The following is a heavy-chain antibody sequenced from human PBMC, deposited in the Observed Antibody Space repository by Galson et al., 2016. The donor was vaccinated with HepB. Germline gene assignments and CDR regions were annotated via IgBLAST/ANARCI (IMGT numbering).Heavy chain of an antibody. J-gene: IGHJ4*02. CDR2: ISAYNGNT. D-gene: IGHD2-8*01. Sequence: SVKVSCKASGYTFSSYGISWVRQVPGQGLEWMGWISAYNGNTIYAQKFQGRVTMTTDTSTSTAYMELRSLRSDDTAVYYCARETFCTSSGRYNPSGPDYWGQGTLVTVSS. CDR3: ARETFCTSSGRYNPSGPDY. V-gene: IGHV1-18*01. CDR1: GYTFSSYG.